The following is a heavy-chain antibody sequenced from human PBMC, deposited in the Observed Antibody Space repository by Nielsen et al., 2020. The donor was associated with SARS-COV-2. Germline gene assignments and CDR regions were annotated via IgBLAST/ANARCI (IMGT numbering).Heavy chain of an antibody. Sequence: WIRQPPGKGLEWVSSISSSSSYIYYADSVKGRFTISRDNAKNSLYLQMNSLRAEDTAVYYCTTNLRGYWGQGTLVTVSS. CDR2: ISSSSSYI. V-gene: IGHV3-21*01. J-gene: IGHJ4*02. CDR3: TTNLRGY. D-gene: IGHD3-10*01.